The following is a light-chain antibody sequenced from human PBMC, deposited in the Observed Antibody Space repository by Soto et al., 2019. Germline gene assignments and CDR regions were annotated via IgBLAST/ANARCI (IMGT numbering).Light chain of an antibody. V-gene: IGKV3-15*01. Sequence: MMTHSPATLSVSPGERATLSFRASQTVSRSLAWYQQKPGQAPRLLIYGASTRATGIPGRFSGSGSGTDFTLTISSLQSEDFAVYYCQQYIDWPPYTFGQGAKVDIK. CDR3: QQYIDWPPYT. CDR1: QTVSRS. CDR2: GAS. J-gene: IGKJ2*01.